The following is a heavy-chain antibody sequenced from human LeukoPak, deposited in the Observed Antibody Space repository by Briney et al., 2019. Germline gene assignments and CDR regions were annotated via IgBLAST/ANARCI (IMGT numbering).Heavy chain of an antibody. CDR1: GYSISSGYY. CDR3: ARVYNGWSYFDY. J-gene: IGHJ4*02. D-gene: IGHD6-19*01. CDR2: IYHSGST. Sequence: PSETLSLTCTVSGYSISSGYYWGWIRQPPGSGLEWIVSIYHSGSTYYSPSLKSRVTISVNTSKNQFSLKLSSVTAADTAVYYCARVYNGWSYFDYWGQGTLVTVSS. V-gene: IGHV4-38-2*02.